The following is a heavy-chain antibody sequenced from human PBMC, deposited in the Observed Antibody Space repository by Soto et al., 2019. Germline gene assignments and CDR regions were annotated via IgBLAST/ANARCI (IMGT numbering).Heavy chain of an antibody. V-gene: IGHV1-2*02. J-gene: IGHJ6*02. D-gene: IGHD2-2*01. CDR3: ARERYQVISDGMDV. CDR2: INPETGGT. CDR1: GYTFTGYY. Sequence: ASVKVSCKASGYTFTGYYVHWVREAPGQGLEWMGWINPETGGTSYAQKFQGRVTLSRDTSINTAYLELSRLRFGDAAVYFCARERYQVISDGMDVWGQGTTVTVSS.